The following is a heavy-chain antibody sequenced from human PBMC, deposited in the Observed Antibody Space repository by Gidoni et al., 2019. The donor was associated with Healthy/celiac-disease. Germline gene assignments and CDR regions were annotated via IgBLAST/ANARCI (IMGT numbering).Heavy chain of an antibody. Sequence: QVQLQQWGAGLLKPSETLSLTCAVYGGSCRGYYWSGIRQPPGKGLEWIGEINHSGSTNYHPSLKSRVTISVDTSKNQFSLKLSSVTAADTAVYYCARDCSSTSCYVWEYYFDYWGQGTLVTVSS. CDR2: INHSGST. V-gene: IGHV4-34*01. CDR1: GGSCRGYY. J-gene: IGHJ4*02. CDR3: ARDCSSTSCYVWEYYFDY. D-gene: IGHD2-2*01.